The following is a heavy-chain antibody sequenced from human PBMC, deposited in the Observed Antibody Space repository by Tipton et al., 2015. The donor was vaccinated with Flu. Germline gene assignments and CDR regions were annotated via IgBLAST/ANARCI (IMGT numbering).Heavy chain of an antibody. J-gene: IGHJ3*01. V-gene: IGHV4-4*07. Sequence: TLSLTCSVSGGSITKSYWSWLRQPAGKGLQWIGRIANSGFTNYNASLESRISISRDTSKNKISLTLRSATAADTALYFCARDVRGYSGYTGSDGFDVWAEALWSSSPQ. CDR1: GGSITKSY. CDR3: ARDVRGYSGYTGSDGFDV. D-gene: IGHD5-12*01. CDR2: IANSGFT.